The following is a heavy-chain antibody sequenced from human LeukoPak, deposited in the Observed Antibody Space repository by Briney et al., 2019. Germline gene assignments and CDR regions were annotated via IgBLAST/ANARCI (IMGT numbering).Heavy chain of an antibody. CDR1: GGSISSGSYS. CDR2: IYTSGST. V-gene: IGHV4-61*02. J-gene: IGHJ3*02. Sequence: PSETLSLTCTVSGGSISSGSYSWSWIRQPAGKGLEWIGRIYTSGSTNYKSSLKSRVTISVDTSKNQFSLKLSAVTAADTAVYYCARGIIVGATGGFDIWGQGTKVTVSS. D-gene: IGHD1-26*01. CDR3: ARGIIVGATGGFDI.